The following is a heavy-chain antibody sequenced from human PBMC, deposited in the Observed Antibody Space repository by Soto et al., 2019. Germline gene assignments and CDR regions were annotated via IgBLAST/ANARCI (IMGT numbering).Heavy chain of an antibody. Sequence: QVQLQESGPGLVKPSQTLSLACTVSGGSISSGDYYWSWIRQPPGKGLEWIGFIYHSGSTYYNPSLQSRVTCSVDTTKNQFSLKLSLVSAADTAVYYCARGVTYDLTGVDAFDIWGQGTLVTISS. J-gene: IGHJ3*02. V-gene: IGHV4-30-4*01. CDR2: IYHSGST. CDR1: GGSISSGDYY. D-gene: IGHD3-16*01. CDR3: ARGVTYDLTGVDAFDI.